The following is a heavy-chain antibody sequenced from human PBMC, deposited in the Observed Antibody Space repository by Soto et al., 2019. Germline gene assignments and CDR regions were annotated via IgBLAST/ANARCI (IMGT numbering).Heavy chain of an antibody. J-gene: IGHJ5*02. V-gene: IGHV1-46*01. CDR2: INPSGGST. Sequence: EASVKVSCKASGYTFTSYYMHWVRQAPGQGLEWMGIINPSGGSTSYAQKFQGRVTMTRDTSTSTVYMELSSLRSEDTAVYYCALSGYCSSTSCLTPSPWGQGTLVTVSS. CDR1: GYTFTSYY. D-gene: IGHD2-2*01. CDR3: ALSGYCSSTSCLTPSP.